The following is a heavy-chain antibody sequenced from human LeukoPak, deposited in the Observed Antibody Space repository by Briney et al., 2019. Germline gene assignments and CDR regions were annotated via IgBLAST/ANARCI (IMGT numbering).Heavy chain of an antibody. CDR2: IYYSGST. Sequence: PSETLSLTCTVSGGSISSSSYYWGWIRQPPGKGLEWIGSIYYSGSTYYNPSLKSRVTISVDTSKNQFSLKLSSVTAADTAVYYCARSKGVRMVRGVITLNWFDPWGQGTLVTVSS. CDR1: GGSISSSSYY. V-gene: IGHV4-39*01. CDR3: ARSKGVRMVRGVITLNWFDP. D-gene: IGHD3-10*01. J-gene: IGHJ5*02.